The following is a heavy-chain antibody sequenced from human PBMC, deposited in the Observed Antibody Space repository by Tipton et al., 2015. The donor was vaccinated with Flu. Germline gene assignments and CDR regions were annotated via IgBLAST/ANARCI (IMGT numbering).Heavy chain of an antibody. D-gene: IGHD7-27*01. V-gene: IGHV4-59*12. Sequence: TLSLTCSVSGASISDYYWNWIRQRPGKGLEWLAHISYSGTTDYNPSLKSRLTVSADTSKNQFSLKLTSVTAADTAIYYCVKNGDSNWFDPWGQGTLVTVSS. CDR1: GASISDYY. CDR3: VKNGDSNWFDP. CDR2: ISYSGTT. J-gene: IGHJ5*02.